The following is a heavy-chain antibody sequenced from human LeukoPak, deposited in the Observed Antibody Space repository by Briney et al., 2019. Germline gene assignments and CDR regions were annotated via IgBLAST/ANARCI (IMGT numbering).Heavy chain of an antibody. CDR2: INHSGST. J-gene: IGHJ4*02. CDR1: GGSFSGYY. D-gene: IGHD6-19*01. V-gene: IGHV4-34*01. CDR3: ARDLMGSGYALGY. Sequence: SETLSLTCAVYGGSFSGYYWSWIRQPPGKGLEWIGEINHSGSTNYNPSLKSRVTISVDTSKNQFSLKLSSVTAADTAVYYCARDLMGSGYALGYWGQGTLVTVSS.